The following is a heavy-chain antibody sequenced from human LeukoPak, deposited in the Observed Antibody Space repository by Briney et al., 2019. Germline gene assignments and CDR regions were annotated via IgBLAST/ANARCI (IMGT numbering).Heavy chain of an antibody. D-gene: IGHD3-10*01. CDR2: IYYSGST. V-gene: IGHV4-39*01. CDR3: ASRLWFGELLYFDY. J-gene: IGHJ4*02. Sequence: SETLSLTCTVSGGSISSSSYYWGWIRQPPGKGLEWIGSIYYSGSTYYNPSLKSRVTISVDTSKNQFSLKLSSVTAADTAVYYCASRLWFGELLYFDYWGQGTLVTVSS. CDR1: GGSISSSSYY.